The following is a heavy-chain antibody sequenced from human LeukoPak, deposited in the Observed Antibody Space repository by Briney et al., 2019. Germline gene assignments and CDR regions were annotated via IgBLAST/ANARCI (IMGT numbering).Heavy chain of an antibody. Sequence: PSQTRSLTCTVSGGSISSGGYYWSWIRQHPGEGLEWIGYIYYSGSTYYNPSLKSRVTISVDTSKNQFSLKLSSVTAADTAVYYCASRGYSYGYGSYFDYWGQGTLVTVSS. J-gene: IGHJ4*02. CDR3: ASRGYSYGYGSYFDY. D-gene: IGHD5-18*01. CDR2: IYYSGST. V-gene: IGHV4-31*03. CDR1: GGSISSGGYY.